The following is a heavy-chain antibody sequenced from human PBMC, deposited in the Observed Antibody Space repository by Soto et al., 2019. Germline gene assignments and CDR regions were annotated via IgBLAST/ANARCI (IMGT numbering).Heavy chain of an antibody. D-gene: IGHD2-2*01. J-gene: IGHJ6*02. CDR1: GFTFGDYA. CDR2: IRSKAYGGTT. Sequence: GALRLSCTGSGFTFGDYAMSWSRQAPGKGLEWVGVIRSKAYGGTTESAASVKGRFTISRDDSGSIAYLQMNSLQSEDTGVYYCTRYTSTSRYSYFGMDVWGHGTTVTVSS. V-gene: IGHV3-49*03. CDR3: TRYTSTSRYSYFGMDV.